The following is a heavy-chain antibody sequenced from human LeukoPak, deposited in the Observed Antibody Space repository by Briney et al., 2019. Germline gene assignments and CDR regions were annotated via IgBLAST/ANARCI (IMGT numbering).Heavy chain of an antibody. V-gene: IGHV3-30*04. CDR1: GFTFSSYA. D-gene: IGHD6-19*01. Sequence: GGSLRLSCAASGFTFSSYAMHWVRQAPGKGLEWVAVISYDGSNKYYADSVKGRFTISRDNSKNTLYLQMNSLRAEDTAVYYCASPLSGYSSGWYAFDIWGQGTMVTVSS. J-gene: IGHJ3*02. CDR3: ASPLSGYSSGWYAFDI. CDR2: ISYDGSNK.